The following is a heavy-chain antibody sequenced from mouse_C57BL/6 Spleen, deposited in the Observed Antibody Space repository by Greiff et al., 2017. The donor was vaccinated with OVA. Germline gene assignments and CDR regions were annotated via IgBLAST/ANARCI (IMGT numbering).Heavy chain of an antibody. V-gene: IGHV1-80*01. CDR1: GYAFSSYW. D-gene: IGHD1-1*02. J-gene: IGHJ1*03. Sequence: VQLQQSGAELVKPGASVKISCKASGYAFSSYWMNWVKQRPGKGLEWIGKIYPGDGDTNYNGKFKGKATLTADKSSSTAYMQLSSLTSEDSAVYFCARLGPSGGYSYFDVWGTGTTVTVSS. CDR3: ARLGPSGGYSYFDV. CDR2: IYPGDGDT.